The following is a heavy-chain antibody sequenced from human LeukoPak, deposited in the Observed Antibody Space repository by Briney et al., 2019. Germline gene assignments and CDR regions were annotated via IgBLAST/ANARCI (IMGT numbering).Heavy chain of an antibody. CDR3: AKDDHGGSGWRDYFDQ. Sequence: GGSLRLSCAASGFTFSSYDMSWVRQAPGRGLEWVSAIGGGGTPYYADSVKGRFTISKDNSKNTLYLQMNSLRAEDTAVYYCAKDDHGGSGWRDYFDQWGQGTLVTVSS. CDR1: GFTFSSYD. V-gene: IGHV3-23*01. J-gene: IGHJ4*02. CDR2: IGGGGTP. D-gene: IGHD6-19*01.